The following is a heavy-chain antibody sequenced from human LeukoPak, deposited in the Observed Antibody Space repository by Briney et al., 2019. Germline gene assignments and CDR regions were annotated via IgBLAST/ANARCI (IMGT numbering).Heavy chain of an antibody. V-gene: IGHV1-8*01. CDR2: MNPRSGEA. CDR1: GYTFAGWH. J-gene: IGHJ4*02. D-gene: IGHD2-2*02. CDR3: AVVPAAILNFDY. Sequence: ASVKVSCKASGYTFAGWHITWVRQATGQGREWMGWMNPRSGEAGYAQKFQDRVSLTRDTSISTAYMELSRLRSADTAVYYCAVVPAAILNFDYWGQGTLVTVSS.